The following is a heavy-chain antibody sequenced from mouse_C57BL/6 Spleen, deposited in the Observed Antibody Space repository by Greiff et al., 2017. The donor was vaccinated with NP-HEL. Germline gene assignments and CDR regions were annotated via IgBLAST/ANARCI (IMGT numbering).Heavy chain of an antibody. Sequence: EVQLVESGGGLVKPGGSLKLSCAASGFTFSDYGMHWVRQAPEKGLEWVAYISSGSSTIYYADTVKGRFTISRDNAKNTLFLQMTSLRSEDTAMYYCARPQIYDYGSSYGFAYWGQGTLVTVSA. D-gene: IGHD1-1*01. V-gene: IGHV5-17*01. CDR3: ARPQIYDYGSSYGFAY. CDR1: GFTFSDYG. J-gene: IGHJ3*01. CDR2: ISSGSSTI.